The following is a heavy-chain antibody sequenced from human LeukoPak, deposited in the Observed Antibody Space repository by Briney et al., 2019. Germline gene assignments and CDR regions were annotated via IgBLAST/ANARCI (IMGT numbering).Heavy chain of an antibody. CDR1: GFTFSSYS. CDR3: AKDVGGSYSPFDY. CDR2: ISSSSSYI. D-gene: IGHD1-26*01. J-gene: IGHJ4*02. Sequence: GGSLRLSCAASGFTFSSYSMNWVRQAPGKGLEWVSSISSSSSYIYYADSVKGRFTISRDNSKNTLYLQMNSLRAEDTAVYYCAKDVGGSYSPFDYWGQGTLVTVSS. V-gene: IGHV3-21*04.